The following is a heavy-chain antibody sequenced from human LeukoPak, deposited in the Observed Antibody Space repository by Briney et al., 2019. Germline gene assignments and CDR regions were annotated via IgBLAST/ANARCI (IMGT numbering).Heavy chain of an antibody. CDR3: ARDRYCSSTSCYPPPFDY. Sequence: GGSLRLSCAASGFTVSSNYMSWVRQAPGKGLEWVSVIYSGGSTYYADSVKGRFTISRDNSKNTLYLQMNSLRAEDTAVYYCARDRYCSSTSCYPPPFDYWGQGTLVTVSS. CDR2: IYSGGST. V-gene: IGHV3-66*02. J-gene: IGHJ4*02. D-gene: IGHD2-2*01. CDR1: GFTVSSNY.